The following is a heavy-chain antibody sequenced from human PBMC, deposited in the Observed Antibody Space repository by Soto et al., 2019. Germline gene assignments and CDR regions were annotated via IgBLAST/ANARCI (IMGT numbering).Heavy chain of an antibody. V-gene: IGHV3-30-3*01. D-gene: IGHD2-2*01. CDR2: ISYDGSNK. CDR3: ARSSSTSCCGFDY. CDR1: GFTFISYA. Sequence: GSLRLSCAVSGFTFISYAIHFVRQSPFKWLEWVAVISYDGSNKYYADSVKGRFTISRDNSKNTLYLQMNSLRAEDTAVYYCARSSSTSCCGFDYWGQGTLVTVSS. J-gene: IGHJ4*02.